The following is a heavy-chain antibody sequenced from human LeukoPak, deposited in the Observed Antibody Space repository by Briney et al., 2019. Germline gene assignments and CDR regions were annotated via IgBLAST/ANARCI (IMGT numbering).Heavy chain of an antibody. V-gene: IGHV5-51*01. CDR1: GYSFTSYW. Sequence: GESLKIPCKGSGYSFTSYWIGWVRRMPGKGLEWMGIIYPGDSDTRYSPSFQGQVTISADKSISTAYLQWSSLKASDTAMYYCARVKEYYGSGSYSGFDYWGQGTLVTVSS. J-gene: IGHJ4*02. CDR3: ARVKEYYGSGSYSGFDY. D-gene: IGHD3-10*01. CDR2: IYPGDSDT.